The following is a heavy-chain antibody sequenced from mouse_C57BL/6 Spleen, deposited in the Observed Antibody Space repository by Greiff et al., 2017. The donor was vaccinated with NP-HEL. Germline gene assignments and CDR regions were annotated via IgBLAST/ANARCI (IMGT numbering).Heavy chain of an antibody. Sequence: DVMLVESGGGLVKPGGSLKLSCAASGFTFSSYAMSWVRQTPEKRLEWVATISDGGSYTYYPDNVKGRFTISRDNAKNNLYLQMSHLKSEDTAMYYCARGMDLYAMDYWGQGTSVTVSS. V-gene: IGHV5-4*03. CDR1: GFTFSSYA. J-gene: IGHJ4*01. CDR2: ISDGGSYT. D-gene: IGHD2-3*01. CDR3: ARGMDLYAMDY.